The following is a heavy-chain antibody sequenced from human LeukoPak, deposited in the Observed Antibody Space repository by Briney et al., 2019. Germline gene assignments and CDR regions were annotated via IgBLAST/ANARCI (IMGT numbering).Heavy chain of an antibody. CDR3: ARNVAQQLVYWPGRYGMDV. D-gene: IGHD6-13*01. J-gene: IGHJ6*04. Sequence: ASVKVSCKASGYTFTSYGISWVRQAPGQGLEWMGWMSASNGNTNYAQKLQGRVTMTTDTSTSTAYMELRSLRSDDTAVYYCARNVAQQLVYWPGRYGMDVWGIGTTVTVSS. CDR2: MSASNGNT. CDR1: GYTFTSYG. V-gene: IGHV1-18*04.